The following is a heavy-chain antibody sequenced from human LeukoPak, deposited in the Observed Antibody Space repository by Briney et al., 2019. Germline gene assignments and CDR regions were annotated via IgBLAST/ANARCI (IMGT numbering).Heavy chain of an antibody. D-gene: IGHD4-23*01. V-gene: IGHV3-33*06. CDR2: IWYDGSNK. CDR3: AKESGGWFDP. J-gene: IGHJ5*02. CDR1: GFTFSSYG. Sequence: SGGSLRLSCAASGFTFSSYGMHWVRQAPGKGLEWVAVIWYDGSNKYYADSVKGRFTISRDNSKNTLYLQVNSLRAEDTAVYYCAKESGGWFDPWGQGTLVTVSS.